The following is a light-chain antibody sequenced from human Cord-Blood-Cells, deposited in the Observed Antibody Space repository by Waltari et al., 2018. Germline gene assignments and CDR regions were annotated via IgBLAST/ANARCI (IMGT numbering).Light chain of an antibody. V-gene: IGLV2-23*02. CDR2: EVS. Sequence: QSALTQPASVSGSPGQSITLSCTGTSSDVGSYNLASWYQQHPGKAPKLMIYEVSKRPSGVSNRFSGSKSGNTASLTISGLQAEDEADYYCCSYAGSSTNYVFGTGTKVTVL. CDR1: SSDVGSYNL. J-gene: IGLJ1*01. CDR3: CSYAGSSTNYV.